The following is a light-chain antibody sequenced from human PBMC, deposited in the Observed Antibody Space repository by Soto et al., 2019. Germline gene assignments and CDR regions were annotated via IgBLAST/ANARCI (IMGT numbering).Light chain of an antibody. CDR3: SSYSSANTRV. CDR2: EVS. V-gene: IGLV2-14*01. CDR1: SSDVGGYKYVSY. Sequence: QSALTQPASVSGSPGQSITISCTGTSSDVGGYKYVSYVSWYQQHPGKAPKLLIYEVSNRPSGVSNRFSGSKSVNSASLTISGLQAEDEADYYCSSYSSANTRVFGGGTKLTVL. J-gene: IGLJ2*01.